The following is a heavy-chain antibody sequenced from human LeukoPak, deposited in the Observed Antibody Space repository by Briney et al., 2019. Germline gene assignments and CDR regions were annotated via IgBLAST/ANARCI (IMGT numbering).Heavy chain of an antibody. Sequence: PSETLSLTCTVSGGSISFYYWSWIRQPPGKGLEWIGEINHSGSTNYNPSLKSRVTISVDTSKNQFSLKLSSVTAADTAVYYCARHLGILTGYYMRSYYFDYWGQGTLVTVSS. CDR3: ARHLGILTGYYMRSYYFDY. D-gene: IGHD3-9*01. J-gene: IGHJ4*02. CDR1: GGSISFYY. CDR2: INHSGST. V-gene: IGHV4-34*01.